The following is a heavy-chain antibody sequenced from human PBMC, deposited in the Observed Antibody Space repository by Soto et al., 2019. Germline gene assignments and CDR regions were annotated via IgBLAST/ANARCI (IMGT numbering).Heavy chain of an antibody. Sequence: ASVKVSCKASGYTFTSYYMHLVRQAPGQGLEWMGIINPSGGSTSYAQKFQGRVTMTRDTSTSTVYMELSSLRSEDTAVYYCARDPTNSGSYYGDYYYGMDVWGQGTTVTVSS. CDR1: GYTFTSYY. V-gene: IGHV1-46*01. CDR2: INPSGGST. CDR3: ARDPTNSGSYYGDYYYGMDV. D-gene: IGHD1-26*01. J-gene: IGHJ6*02.